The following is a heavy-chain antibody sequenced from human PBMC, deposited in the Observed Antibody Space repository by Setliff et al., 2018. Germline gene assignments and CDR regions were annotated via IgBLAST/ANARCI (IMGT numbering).Heavy chain of an antibody. D-gene: IGHD3-10*01. CDR1: GDSFSGYF. Sequence: LSLTCAVYGDSFSGYFWTWIRQPPGKGLEWIGDIDQSGSTNYNPSLKSRVTMSVDTSKDQFSLNLRSVTAADTVVYYCARQPSSGSYYNPRPYYFDFWGQGTLVTVS. CDR2: IDQSGST. CDR3: ARQPSSGSYYNPRPYYFDF. J-gene: IGHJ4*02. V-gene: IGHV4-34*01.